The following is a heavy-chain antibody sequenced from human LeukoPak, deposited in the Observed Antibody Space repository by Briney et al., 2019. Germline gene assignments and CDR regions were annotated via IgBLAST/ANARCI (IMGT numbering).Heavy chain of an antibody. Sequence: GGSLILSCAASGFTFSSYGMSWVRQAPGKGLEWVANIKQDGSEKYYVDSVKGRFTISRDNAKNSLYLQMNSLRVEDTAVYYCARGSVPGYYWGQGTLVTVSS. J-gene: IGHJ4*02. CDR1: GFTFSSYG. CDR2: IKQDGSEK. CDR3: ARGSVPGYY. V-gene: IGHV3-7*05. D-gene: IGHD6-19*01.